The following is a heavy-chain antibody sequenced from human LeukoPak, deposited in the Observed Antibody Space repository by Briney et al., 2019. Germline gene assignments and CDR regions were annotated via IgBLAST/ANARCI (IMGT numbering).Heavy chain of an antibody. CDR3: ARDLKGYSGHLRFDY. CDR2: INPSGGST. D-gene: IGHD5-12*01. J-gene: IGHJ4*02. Sequence: ASVKVSCKAPGYTFTSYYMHWVRQAPGQGLEWMGIINPSGGSTSYAQKLQGRVTMTTDTSTSTVYMEPSSLRSEDTAVYYCARDLKGYSGHLRFDYWGQGTLVTVSS. CDR1: GYTFTSYY. V-gene: IGHV1-46*01.